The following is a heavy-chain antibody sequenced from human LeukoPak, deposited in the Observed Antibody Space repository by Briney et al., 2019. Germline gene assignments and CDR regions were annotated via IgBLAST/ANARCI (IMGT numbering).Heavy chain of an antibody. D-gene: IGHD4-17*01. J-gene: IGHJ5*02. CDR1: GGSISSYY. Sequence: SETLSLTCTVAGGSISSYYCSWIRQPPGNGLEWIGYIYHSGSTYYNPSLKSRVTISVDRSKNQFSLKLSSVTAADTAVYYCARYGDYEGWFDPWGQGTLVTVSS. CDR2: IYHSGST. V-gene: IGHV4-59*12. CDR3: ARYGDYEGWFDP.